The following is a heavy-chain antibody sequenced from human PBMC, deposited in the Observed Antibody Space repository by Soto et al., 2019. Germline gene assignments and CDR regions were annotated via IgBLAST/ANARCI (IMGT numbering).Heavy chain of an antibody. CDR1: GFSLSTSGVG. CDR3: IQSRCGGVCLQSYASHYYYGMDV. Sequence: QITLKESGPTLVKPTQTLTLTCTFSGFSLSTSGVGVGWIRQPPGKALEWLALIYWDDDKRYSPSLRSRLTINKDTSKHQVVLTMTNMDPVDTATYYCIQSRCGGVCLQSYASHYYYGMDVWGQGTTVTVSS. CDR2: IYWDDDK. J-gene: IGHJ6*02. D-gene: IGHD2-21*02. V-gene: IGHV2-5*02.